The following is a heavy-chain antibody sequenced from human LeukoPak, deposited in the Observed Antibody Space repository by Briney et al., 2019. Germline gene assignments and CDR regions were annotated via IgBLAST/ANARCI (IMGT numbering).Heavy chain of an antibody. J-gene: IGHJ6*03. D-gene: IGHD2-2*01. Sequence: ASVKVSCKASGGTFSSYAISWVRQAPGQGLEWMGGIIPIFGTANYAQKFQGRVTITADESTSTAYMELSSLRSEDTAVYYCARDWPERSLTSQQSDYYYYYYMDVWGKGTTVTVSS. V-gene: IGHV1-69*13. CDR2: IIPIFGTA. CDR1: GGTFSSYA. CDR3: ARDWPERSLTSQQSDYYYYYYMDV.